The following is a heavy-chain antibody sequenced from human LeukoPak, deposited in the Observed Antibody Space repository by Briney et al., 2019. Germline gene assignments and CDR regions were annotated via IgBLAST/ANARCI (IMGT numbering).Heavy chain of an antibody. J-gene: IGHJ6*02. V-gene: IGHV3-7*01. CDR1: GFTFSDYY. D-gene: IGHD1/OR15-1a*01. Sequence: GGSLRLSCAASGFTFSDYYMSWVRQAPGKGLQWVANIKQDGSEKYYVDSVKGRFTISRDNAKNSLYLQMNSLRAEDTAVYYCARDRRGATGITGTYYYYGMDVWGQGTTVTVSS. CDR3: ARDRRGATGITGTYYYYGMDV. CDR2: IKQDGSEK.